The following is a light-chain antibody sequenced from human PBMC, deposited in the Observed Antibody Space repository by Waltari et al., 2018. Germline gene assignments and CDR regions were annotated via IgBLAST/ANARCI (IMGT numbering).Light chain of an antibody. CDR1: QDINKD. Sequence: DIQLTQSPSFLSASAGDRVTITCRASQDINKDFMWYRQKPGKAPNLLIYAASTLQSGVPSRFGGSGAGTEFSLTITSLQPEDFATYYCQQLNSYPLTFGGGTKVEIK. CDR2: AAS. J-gene: IGKJ4*01. V-gene: IGKV1-9*01. CDR3: QQLNSYPLT.